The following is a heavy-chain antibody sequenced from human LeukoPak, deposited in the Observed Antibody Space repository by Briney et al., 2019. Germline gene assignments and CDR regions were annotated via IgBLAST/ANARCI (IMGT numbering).Heavy chain of an antibody. J-gene: IGHJ6*03. CDR1: GYTFTAYY. D-gene: IGHD3-10*01. CDR2: VSPNNGGT. Sequence: ASVKVSCKASGYTFTAYYIHWVRQAPGQRLEWMGWVSPNNGGTNYAQKFQGRVTMTRDTSISTLYMDLNSLRSDDTAVYYCARELYYGSGSYFGYDYYYYYYMDVWGKGTTVTISS. CDR3: ARELYYGSGSYFGYDYYYYYYMDV. V-gene: IGHV1-2*02.